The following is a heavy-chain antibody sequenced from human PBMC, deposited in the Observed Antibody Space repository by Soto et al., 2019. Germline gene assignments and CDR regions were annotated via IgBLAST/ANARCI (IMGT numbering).Heavy chain of an antibody. V-gene: IGHV4-59*08. CDR2: IYYSGST. D-gene: IGHD3-22*01. CDR3: ARIGSGYYLWTSGFDY. CDR1: GGSISSYY. J-gene: IGHJ4*02. Sequence: QVQLQESGPGLVKPSETLSLTCTVSGGSISSYYWSWIRQPPGKGLEWIGYIYYSGSTKYNPSLKSRVTLSVDTSKNQFSLKLSSVTAADTAVYYCARIGSGYYLWTSGFDYWGQGTLVTVSS.